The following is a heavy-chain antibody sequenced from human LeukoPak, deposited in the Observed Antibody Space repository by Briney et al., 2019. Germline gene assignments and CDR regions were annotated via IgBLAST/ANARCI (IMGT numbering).Heavy chain of an antibody. CDR2: IYYSGST. Sequence: SETLSLTCTVSGGSISSYYWSWIRQPPGKGLEWIGYIYYSGSTNYNPSLKSRVTISVDTSKNQFSLKLSSVTAADTAVYYCARELDYGDYYYYGMDVWGQGTTVTVSS. CDR3: ARELDYGDYYYYGMDV. D-gene: IGHD4-17*01. J-gene: IGHJ6*02. CDR1: GGSISSYY. V-gene: IGHV4-59*12.